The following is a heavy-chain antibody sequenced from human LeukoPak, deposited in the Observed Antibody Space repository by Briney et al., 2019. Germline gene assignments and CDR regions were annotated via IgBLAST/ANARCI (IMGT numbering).Heavy chain of an antibody. V-gene: IGHV3-7*01. J-gene: IGHJ3*02. D-gene: IGHD1-26*01. CDR2: INPDGSGK. CDR3: AREGWDLNALDI. CDR1: EFTFSNYW. Sequence: QTGGSLRLSCAASEFTFSNYWMSWVRQAPGKGLEWVASINPDGSGKDSVDSVKGRFTMSRDNAKNSVSLQMSSLRAEDTAVYYCAREGWDLNALDIWGQGTMVTVSP.